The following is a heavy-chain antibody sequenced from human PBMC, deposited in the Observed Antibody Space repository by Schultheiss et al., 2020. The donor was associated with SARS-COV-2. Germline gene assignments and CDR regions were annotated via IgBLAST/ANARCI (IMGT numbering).Heavy chain of an antibody. J-gene: IGHJ5*02. CDR2: IYYSGST. CDR3: ARDRGQLGWFDP. Sequence: GSLRLSCTVSGGSVSSGSYYWSWIRQPPGKGLEWIGYIYYSGSTNYNPSLKSRVTISVDTSKNQFSLKLSSVTAADTAVYYCARDRGQLGWFDPWGQGTLVTVSS. V-gene: IGHV4-61*01. CDR1: GGSVSSGSYY. D-gene: IGHD6-6*01.